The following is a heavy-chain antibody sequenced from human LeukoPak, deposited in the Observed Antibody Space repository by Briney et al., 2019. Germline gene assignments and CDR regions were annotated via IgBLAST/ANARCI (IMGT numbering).Heavy chain of an antibody. CDR3: ALGYCGGGSCYARQYFQH. CDR2: IYYSGST. CDR1: GGSISGGGYY. Sequence: PSQTLSLTCTVSGGSISGGGYYWTWIRQHPGKGPVWIVYIYYSGSTYYNPSPKSRFTITVETTKNLFSLRLSSVTAADTAVHYCALGYCGGGSCYARQYFQHWGQGTLVTVSS. J-gene: IGHJ1*01. D-gene: IGHD2-15*01. V-gene: IGHV4-31*03.